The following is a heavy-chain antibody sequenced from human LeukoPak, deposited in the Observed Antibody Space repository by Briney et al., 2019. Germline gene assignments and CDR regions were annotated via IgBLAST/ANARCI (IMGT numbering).Heavy chain of an antibody. CDR2: ISGSGGST. J-gene: IGHJ4*02. Sequence: GGSLSLSCAVSGITLSNYGMSWVRQAPGKGLEWVAGISGSGGSTTYADSVKGRFTISRDNPKKTLYLHMNNLRAEDTAVYFCAKRGVVIRVILVGFHKEAYYYDSWGQGALVTVSS. CDR1: GITLSNYG. D-gene: IGHD3-22*01. CDR3: AKRGVVIRVILVGFHKEAYYYDS. V-gene: IGHV3-23*01.